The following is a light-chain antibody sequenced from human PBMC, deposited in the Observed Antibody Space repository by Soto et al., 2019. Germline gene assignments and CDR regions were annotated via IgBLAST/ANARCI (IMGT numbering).Light chain of an antibody. CDR2: KAS. Sequence: DIQMTQSPSTLSASVGDRVTITCRASQSISDWLAWHQQKPGKAPKLLISKASSLESGVPSRFSGSGSGTEFTLTISSLQPDDFATYYCQHYNSYRMFGQGTKVDIK. CDR3: QHYNSYRM. CDR1: QSISDW. V-gene: IGKV1-5*03. J-gene: IGKJ1*01.